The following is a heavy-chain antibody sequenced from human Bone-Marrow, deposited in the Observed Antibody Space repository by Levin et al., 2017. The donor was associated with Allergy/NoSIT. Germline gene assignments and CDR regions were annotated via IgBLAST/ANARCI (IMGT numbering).Heavy chain of an antibody. CDR1: GYTFTFYG. CDR3: ARENAGPSGLWSGYRGFDY. V-gene: IGHV1-18*01. D-gene: IGHD3-3*01. J-gene: IGHJ4*02. CDR2: ISPYNGDT. Sequence: ASVKVSCRASGYTFTFYGISWVRQAPGQGLEWMGWISPYNGDTNYAQKLQGRVTMTTDTSTNIAYMELRSLRSDDTALYYCARENAGPSGLWSGYRGFDYWGQGTLVTVSS.